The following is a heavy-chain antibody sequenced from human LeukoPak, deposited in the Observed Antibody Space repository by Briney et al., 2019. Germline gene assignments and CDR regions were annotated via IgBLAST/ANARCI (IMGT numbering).Heavy chain of an antibody. V-gene: IGHV4-59*11. D-gene: IGHD3-3*01. CDR1: GGSISSHY. CDR3: ARAAGRELRFLEWSPTSDY. J-gene: IGHJ4*02. Sequence: NSSETLSLTCTVSGGSISSHYWSWIRQPPGKGLEWIGYIYYSGSTNYNPSLKSRVTISVDTSKNQFSLKLSSVTAADTAVYYCARAAGRELRFLEWSPTSDYWGQGTLVTVSS. CDR2: IYYSGST.